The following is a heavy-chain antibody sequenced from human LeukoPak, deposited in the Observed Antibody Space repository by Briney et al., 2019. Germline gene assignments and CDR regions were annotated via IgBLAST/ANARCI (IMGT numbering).Heavy chain of an antibody. CDR3: AKGIVVASLDDAFDI. CDR1: GWTFDDYA. D-gene: IGHD2-15*01. Sequence: GRSLRLSCAASGWTFDDYAMHWVRQAPGKGLEWVSGISWNSGSIGYADSVKGRFTISRDNAKNSLYLQMNSLRAEDTALYYCAKGIVVASLDDAFDIWGQGTMVTVSS. CDR2: ISWNSGSI. J-gene: IGHJ3*02. V-gene: IGHV3-9*01.